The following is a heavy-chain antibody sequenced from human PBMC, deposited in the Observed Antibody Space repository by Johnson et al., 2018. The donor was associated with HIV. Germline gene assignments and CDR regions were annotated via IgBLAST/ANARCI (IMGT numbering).Heavy chain of an antibody. CDR1: GFTFTNAW. CDR2: INSKNDCGIT. J-gene: IGHJ3*02. CDR3: TPPLDQFYWISSVWVPGHGFDI. Sequence: VQLVESGGGLVKPGGSLRLSCAASGFTFTNAWLSWVRQAPGKALEWVVRINSKNDCGITEYVAPATCGLSISMDSSKHTLYLQMDSLRTEDTAVYYCTPPLDQFYWISSVWVPGHGFDICGPGTKVTVSS. V-gene: IGHV3-15*01. D-gene: IGHD3-9*01.